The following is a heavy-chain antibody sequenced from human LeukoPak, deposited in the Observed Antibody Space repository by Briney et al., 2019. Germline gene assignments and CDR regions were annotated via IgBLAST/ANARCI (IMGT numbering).Heavy chain of an antibody. CDR2: IHYSGST. J-gene: IGHJ5*02. V-gene: IGHV4-59*08. D-gene: IGHD3-10*01. CDR1: GGSISSYY. CDR3: ARHITMVRGVLDP. Sequence: SETLSLTCTVSGGSISSYYWSWIRQPPGKGLEWIGYIHYSGSTNYNPSLKSRVTISVDTSKNQFSLKLSSVTAADTAVYYCARHITMVRGVLDPWGQGTLVTVSS.